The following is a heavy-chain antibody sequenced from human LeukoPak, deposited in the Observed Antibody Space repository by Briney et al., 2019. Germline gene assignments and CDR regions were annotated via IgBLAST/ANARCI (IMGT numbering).Heavy chain of an antibody. Sequence: SETLSLTCDVDGGSFTDNYWSWIRQAPGKGLEWIGEIYHSGATNYNPSLDSRVTLSVDSSKSQFSLKLTSVTAADTAVYYCACPHGSGSYHSLLHNTPDVWGTGTTVTVSS. CDR1: GGSFTDNY. D-gene: IGHD3-10*01. CDR3: ACPHGSGSYHSLLHNTPDV. J-gene: IGHJ6*04. V-gene: IGHV4-34*01. CDR2: IYHSGAT.